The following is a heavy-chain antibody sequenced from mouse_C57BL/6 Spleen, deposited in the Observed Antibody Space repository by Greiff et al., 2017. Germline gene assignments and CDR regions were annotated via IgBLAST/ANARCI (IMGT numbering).Heavy chain of an antibody. CDR2: INYDGSST. V-gene: IGHV5-16*01. CDR3: ARYDFPYWYFDV. J-gene: IGHJ1*03. D-gene: IGHD2-4*01. CDR1: GFTFSDYY. Sequence: DVHLVESEGGLVQPGSSMKLSCTASGFTFSDYYMAWVRQVPEKGLEWVANINYDGSSTYYLDSLKSRFIISRDNAKNILYLQMSSLKSEDTATYYCARYDFPYWYFDVWGTGTTVTVSS.